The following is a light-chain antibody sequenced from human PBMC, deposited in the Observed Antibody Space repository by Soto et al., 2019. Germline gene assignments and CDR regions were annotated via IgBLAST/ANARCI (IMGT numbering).Light chain of an antibody. V-gene: IGKV1-33*01. J-gene: IGKJ3*01. Sequence: DIPMTQSPSSLSASVGDRVTITCQASQDIRKYLSWYQQKPGRAPKLLIYGASNLETGVPSRFSGSGYGTDFTFTISSLQPEDIATYYCQHFDNLPPFTFGPGTKWLSN. CDR3: QHFDNLPPFT. CDR2: GAS. CDR1: QDIRKY.